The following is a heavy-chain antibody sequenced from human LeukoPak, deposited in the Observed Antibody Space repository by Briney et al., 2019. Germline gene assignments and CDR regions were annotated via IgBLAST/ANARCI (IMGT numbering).Heavy chain of an antibody. J-gene: IGHJ6*03. Sequence: SQTLSLTCTVSGGSISSGSYYWSWIRQPAGKGLEWIGRIYTSGSTNYNPSLKSRVTISVDTSKNQFSLKLSSVTAADTAVSYCARDWRWGVNYYMDVWGKGTTVTVSS. V-gene: IGHV4-61*02. CDR3: ARDWRWGVNYYMDV. CDR2: IYTSGST. D-gene: IGHD2-8*01. CDR1: GGSISSGSYY.